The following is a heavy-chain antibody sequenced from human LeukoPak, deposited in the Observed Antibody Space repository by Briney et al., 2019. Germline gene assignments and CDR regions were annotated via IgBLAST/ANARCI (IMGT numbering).Heavy chain of an antibody. D-gene: IGHD6-19*01. V-gene: IGHV4-39*01. CDR2: IYYSGST. J-gene: IGHJ4*02. CDR3: ARHSAAVAGSDY. Sequence: SETLSLTCTVSGGSISSSSYYWGWVRQPPGTGLEWVGSIYYSGSTYYNPSLKSRVTISVDTSKNQFSLKLSSVTAADTAVYYCARHSAAVAGSDYWGQGALVTVSS. CDR1: GGSISSSSYY.